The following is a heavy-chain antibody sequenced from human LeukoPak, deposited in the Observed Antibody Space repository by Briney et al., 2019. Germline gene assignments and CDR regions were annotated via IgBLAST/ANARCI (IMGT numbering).Heavy chain of an antibody. D-gene: IGHD2-2*01. CDR3: AKPDLGYCSSTSCYVAAFDI. CDR1: GFTFSDYY. CDR2: ISSSGSTI. V-gene: IGHV3-11*01. Sequence: PGGSLRLSCAASGFTFSDYYMSWIRQAPGKGLEWVSYISSSGSTIYYADSVKGRFTISRDNAKNSLYLQMNSLRAEDTAVYYCAKPDLGYCSSTSCYVAAFDIWGQGTMVTVSS. J-gene: IGHJ3*02.